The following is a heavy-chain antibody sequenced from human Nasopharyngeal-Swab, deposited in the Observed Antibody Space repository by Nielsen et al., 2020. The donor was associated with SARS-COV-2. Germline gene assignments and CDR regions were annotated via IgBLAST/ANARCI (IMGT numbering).Heavy chain of an antibody. V-gene: IGHV3-73*01. CDR2: ISCKGNTYAT. CDR1: GFTISDSA. D-gene: IGHD2-15*01. J-gene: IGHJ4*01. CDR3: TRCGGGCYSGRDY. Sequence: ESLTISCAASGFTISDSAIRWVRQASGKGLEWVGRISCKGNTYATAYAAAVKGRFIIFRDNPTDTAYLQMNSLKTEYTAVYYCTRCGGGCYSGRDYWGQGTLVTVSS.